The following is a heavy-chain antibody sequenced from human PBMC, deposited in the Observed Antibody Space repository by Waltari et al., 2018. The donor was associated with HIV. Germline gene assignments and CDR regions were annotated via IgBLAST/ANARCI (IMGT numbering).Heavy chain of an antibody. D-gene: IGHD6-13*01. CDR3: ARGYAAAAPYFGLDV. V-gene: IGHV4-34*01. CDR1: DGSFIGYY. J-gene: IGHJ6*02. Sequence: QVRLQEWGTGVLKPPETLSLSCAMYDGSFIGYYWTWTRHAPGRGLQWIGEINHAGATNYNPSLRSRLIFSIDTSKKQFYMKLTSVTVADTATYFCARGYAAAAPYFGLDVWGQGTTVTVSS. CDR2: INHAGAT.